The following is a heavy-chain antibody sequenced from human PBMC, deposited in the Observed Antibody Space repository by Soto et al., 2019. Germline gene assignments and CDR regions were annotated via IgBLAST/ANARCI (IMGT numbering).Heavy chain of an antibody. CDR1: GYGFTSYW. V-gene: IGHV5-10-1*01. D-gene: IGHD2-15*01. CDR3: ARVPLGYCSGGSCSLYYYYYGMDV. Sequence: GESLKISCKGSGYGFTSYWISWVRQMPGKGLEWMGRIDPSDSYTNYSPSFQGHVTISADKSISTAYLQWSSLKASDTAMYYCARVPLGYCSGGSCSLYYYYYGMDVWGQGTTVTVSS. CDR2: IDPSDSYT. J-gene: IGHJ6*02.